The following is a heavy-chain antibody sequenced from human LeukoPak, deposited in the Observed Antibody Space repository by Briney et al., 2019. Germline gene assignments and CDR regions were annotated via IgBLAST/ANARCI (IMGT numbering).Heavy chain of an antibody. CDR2: ISSSSSYI. D-gene: IGHD3-22*01. Sequence: GGSLRLSCAASGFTFSSYSMNWVRQAPGKGLEWVSSISSSSSYIYYADSVKGRFTISRGNAKNSLYLQMNSLRAEDTAVYYCARDTYYYDSSGYPDWGQGTLVTVSS. J-gene: IGHJ4*02. CDR3: ARDTYYYDSSGYPD. V-gene: IGHV3-21*01. CDR1: GFTFSSYS.